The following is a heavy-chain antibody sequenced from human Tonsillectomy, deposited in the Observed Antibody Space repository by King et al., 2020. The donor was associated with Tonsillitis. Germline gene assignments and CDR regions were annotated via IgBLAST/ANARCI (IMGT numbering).Heavy chain of an antibody. V-gene: IGHV6-1*01. CDR2: TYYRSKWYN. J-gene: IGHJ6*02. CDR1: GDSVSSNSVV. Sequence: QLQESGPGLVKPSQTLSLTCAISGDSVSSNSVVWNWIRQSPSRGLEWLGRTYYRSKWYNDYAVSVKSRITINPDTSKNHFSLQLNSVTPDDTAVYYCAREVVAATQRMDVWGQGTTVTVSS. CDR3: AREVVAATQRMDV. D-gene: IGHD2-15*01.